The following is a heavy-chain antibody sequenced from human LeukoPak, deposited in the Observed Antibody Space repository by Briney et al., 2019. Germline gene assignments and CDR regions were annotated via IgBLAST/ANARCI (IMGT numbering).Heavy chain of an antibody. J-gene: IGHJ4*02. CDR3: ATDRWGFFNY. V-gene: IGHV3-48*01. CDR1: GFTFSSYA. Sequence: GGSLRLSCAASGFTFSSYAMHWVRQAPGKGLEWVSYISTSSSIIYYADSVKGRFTISRDNAKNSLYLQMNSLRAEDTAFYYCATDRWGFFNYWGQGTLVTVSS. CDR2: ISTSSSII. D-gene: IGHD3-3*01.